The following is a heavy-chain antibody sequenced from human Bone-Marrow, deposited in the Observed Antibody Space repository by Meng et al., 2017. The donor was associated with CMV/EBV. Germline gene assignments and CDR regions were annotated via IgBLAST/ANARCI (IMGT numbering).Heavy chain of an antibody. CDR1: GGSISSGDYY. CDR2: IYYSGST. V-gene: IGHV4-30-4*08. J-gene: IGHJ5*02. D-gene: IGHD3-10*01. CDR3: ARASDGGWFDP. Sequence: LRLSCTVSGGSISSGDYYWSWIRQPPGKGLEWIGYIYYSGSTYYNPSLKSRVTISVDTSKNQFSLKLSSVTAADTAVYYCARASDGGWFDPWGQGTLVTVSS.